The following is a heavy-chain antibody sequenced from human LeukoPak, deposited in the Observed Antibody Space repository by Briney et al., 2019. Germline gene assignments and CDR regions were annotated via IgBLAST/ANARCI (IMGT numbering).Heavy chain of an antibody. D-gene: IGHD2-15*01. CDR2: INHSGST. V-gene: IGHV4-34*01. J-gene: IGHJ4*02. CDR3: ARMGGYCSGGSCYEIDY. CDR1: GGSFSGYY. Sequence: SETLSLTCAVYGGSFSGYYWSWIRQPPGKGLEWIGEINHSGSTNYNPSLKSRVTISVDTSKNQFSLKLSSVTAADTAAYYCARMGGYCSGGSCYEIDYWGQGTLVTVSS.